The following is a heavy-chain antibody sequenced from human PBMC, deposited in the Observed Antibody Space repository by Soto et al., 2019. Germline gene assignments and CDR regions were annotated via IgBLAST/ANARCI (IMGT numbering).Heavy chain of an antibody. CDR1: GYTLTELS. J-gene: IGHJ3*02. D-gene: IGHD3-3*01. CDR2: FDPEDGET. CDR3: ATDGSLGVVIIGAFDI. Sequence: ASVKVSCKVSGYTLTELSMHWVRQAPGKGLEWMGGFDPEDGETIYAQKFQGRVTMTEDTSTDTAYMELSSLRSEDTAVYYCATDGSLGVVIIGAFDIWGQGTMVTVSS. V-gene: IGHV1-24*01.